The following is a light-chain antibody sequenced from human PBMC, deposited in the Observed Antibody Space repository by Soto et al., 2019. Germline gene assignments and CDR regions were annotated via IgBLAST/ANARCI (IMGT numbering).Light chain of an antibody. CDR3: SSYTSSSTLV. J-gene: IGLJ2*01. CDR2: EVS. Sequence: QSALTQPPSVSGSPGQSVTISCTGTSSDVGSYNRVSWYQQPPGTAPKLMIYEVSNRPSGVPDRFSGYKSGNTASLTISGLQAEDEADYSCSSYTSSSTLVFGGGTKVTVL. V-gene: IGLV2-18*02. CDR1: SSDVGSYNR.